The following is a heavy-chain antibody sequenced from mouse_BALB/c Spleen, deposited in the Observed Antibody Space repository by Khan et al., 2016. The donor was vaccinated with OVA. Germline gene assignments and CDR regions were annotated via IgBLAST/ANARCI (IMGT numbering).Heavy chain of an antibody. J-gene: IGHJ2*01. CDR3: ARRGLRWDFDY. CDR2: INPSTGYT. D-gene: IGHD1-1*01. V-gene: IGHV1-7*01. Sequence: QVQLKESGAELAKPGASVKMSCKASGYTFINYWILWVKQRPGQGLEWIGYINPSTGYTEYNQNFKDKATLTADKSSSTAYMQLSSLTSEDSAVDYSARRGLRWDFDYWGQGTTLTVSS. CDR1: GYTFINYW.